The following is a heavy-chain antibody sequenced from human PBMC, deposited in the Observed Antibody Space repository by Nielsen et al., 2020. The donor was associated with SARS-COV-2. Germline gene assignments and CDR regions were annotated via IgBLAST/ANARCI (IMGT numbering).Heavy chain of an antibody. CDR1: GGSISSYY. CDR2: IYYSGST. CDR3: ARDKIAGYYYGMDV. V-gene: IGHV4-59*01. Sequence: SETLSLTCTVSGGSISSYYWSWIRQPPGKGLEWIGYIYYSGSTNYNPSLKSRVTISVDTSKNQFSLKLSSVTAADTAVYYCARDKIAGYYYGMDVWGQGTTVTDSS. D-gene: IGHD2-21*01. J-gene: IGHJ6*02.